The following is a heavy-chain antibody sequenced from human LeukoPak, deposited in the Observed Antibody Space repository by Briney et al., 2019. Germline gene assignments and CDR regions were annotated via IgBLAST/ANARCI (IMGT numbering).Heavy chain of an antibody. V-gene: IGHV4-34*01. Sequence: PSETLSLTCGVSGGSLSFYYWNWICQSPGKGLEWIAEISQNGDSNYNMSLKSRVTISLDKSKNQVSLKLSSVTAADTAVYYCARHLSGYSSSWYWFDPWGQGTLVTVSS. CDR3: ARHLSGYSSSWYWFDP. CDR1: GGSLSFYY. CDR2: ISQNGDS. J-gene: IGHJ5*02. D-gene: IGHD6-13*01.